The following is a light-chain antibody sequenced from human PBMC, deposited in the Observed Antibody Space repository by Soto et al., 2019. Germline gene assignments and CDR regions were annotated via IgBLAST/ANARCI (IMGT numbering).Light chain of an antibody. J-gene: IGLJ1*01. V-gene: IGLV2-14*01. Sequence: QSALTQPASMSGSPGQSITISCTGTSSDIGRYNFVSWYQHHPGKAPKLIIYEATKRPSGVSYRFSGSKSGNTASLTISGLQAEDEADYYCTSYGLASTLVFGSGTKVTVL. CDR3: TSYGLASTLV. CDR2: EAT. CDR1: SSDIGRYNF.